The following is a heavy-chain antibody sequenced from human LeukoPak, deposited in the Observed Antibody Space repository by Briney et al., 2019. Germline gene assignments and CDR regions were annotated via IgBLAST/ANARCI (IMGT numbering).Heavy chain of an antibody. CDR1: AGSISSYY. Sequence: PSETLSLTCTVSAGSISSYYWSWIRQPPGKGLEWIGYIYYSGSTNYNPSLKSRVTISVDTSKNQFSLKLSSVTAADTAVYYCARSGIDSSGYYGSYYYGMDVWGQGTTVTVSS. V-gene: IGHV4-59*01. CDR2: IYYSGST. D-gene: IGHD3-22*01. CDR3: ARSGIDSSGYYGSYYYGMDV. J-gene: IGHJ6*02.